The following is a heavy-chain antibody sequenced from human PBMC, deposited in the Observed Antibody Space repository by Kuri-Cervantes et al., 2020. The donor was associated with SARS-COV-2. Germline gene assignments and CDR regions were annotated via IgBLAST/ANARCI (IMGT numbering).Heavy chain of an antibody. CDR1: GGSISSYY. V-gene: IGHV4-59*08. CDR3: ARQGWDDYGDYEDY. Sequence: ESLKISCTVSGGSISSYYWSWIRQPPGKGLEWIGYIYYSGSTNYNPSLKSRVTISVDTSKNQFSLKLSSVTAADTAVYYCARQGWDDYGDYEDYWGQGTLVTVSS. J-gene: IGHJ4*02. CDR2: IYYSGST. D-gene: IGHD4-17*01.